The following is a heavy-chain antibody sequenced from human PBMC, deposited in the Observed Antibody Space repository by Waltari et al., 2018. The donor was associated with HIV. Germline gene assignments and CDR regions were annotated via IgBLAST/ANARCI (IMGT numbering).Heavy chain of an antibody. D-gene: IGHD1-1*01. CDR3: ARTTHGIDF. J-gene: IGHJ4*02. Sequence: EVQLVESGGGLVQPGGSLRLSCVASGFTFSSYNMNWVRQAPGKVLEWLSYITSSGYTIYYADSLEGRFTVSRDNAKTSLYLQMNSLRAEDTAVYYCARTTHGIDFWGQGTLVTVSS. V-gene: IGHV3-48*04. CDR1: GFTFSSYN. CDR2: ITSSGYTI.